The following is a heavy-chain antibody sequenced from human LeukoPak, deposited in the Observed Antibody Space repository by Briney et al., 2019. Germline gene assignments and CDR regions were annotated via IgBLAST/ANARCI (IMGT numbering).Heavy chain of an antibody. CDR2: INHSGST. J-gene: IGHJ3*02. Sequence: PSETLSLTCAVSGGTLSCYYCTWIRQPPGKGLEWIGEINHSGSTNYNPSLGSRVTISVDTSKNQFSLKLNSVTAADTAVYYCARGYIVLVPAAIKDAFDILRRGTMLTVSS. CDR1: GGTLSCYY. D-gene: IGHD2-2*02. V-gene: IGHV4-34*01. CDR3: ARGYIVLVPAAIKDAFDI.